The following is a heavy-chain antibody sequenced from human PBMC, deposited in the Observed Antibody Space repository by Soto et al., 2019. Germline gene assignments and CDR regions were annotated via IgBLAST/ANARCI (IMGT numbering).Heavy chain of an antibody. CDR3: ARGDRGYGDYHFDY. J-gene: IGHJ4*02. D-gene: IGHD4-17*01. V-gene: IGHV4-31*03. CDR1: GGSLSSGGYY. CDR2: IYYSGST. Sequence: SETLSLTCTVSGGSLSSGGYYWSWIRQHPGKGLEWIGYIYYSGSTYYNPSLKSRVTISVDTSKNQFSLKLSSVTAADTAVYYCARGDRGYGDYHFDYWGQGTLVTVSS.